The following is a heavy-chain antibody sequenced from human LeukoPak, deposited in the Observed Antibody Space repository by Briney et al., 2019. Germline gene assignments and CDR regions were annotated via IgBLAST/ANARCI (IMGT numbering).Heavy chain of an antibody. CDR3: AMVRGVINWFDP. J-gene: IGHJ5*02. CDR2: INPNSGGT. D-gene: IGHD3-10*01. CDR1: GYTFTGYY. V-gene: IGHV1-2*02. Sequence: ASVKVSCKASGYTFTGYYMHWVRQAPGQGPEWMGWINPNSGGTNYAQKFQGRVTMTRDTSISTAYMELSRLRSDHTAVYYCAMVRGVINWFDPWGQGTLVTVSS.